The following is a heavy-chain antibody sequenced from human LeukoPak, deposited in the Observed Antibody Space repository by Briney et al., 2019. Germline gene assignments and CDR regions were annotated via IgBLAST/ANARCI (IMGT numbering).Heavy chain of an antibody. CDR2: INPNSGGT. CDR1: GYTFTGYY. Sequence: GASVKVSCKASGYTFTGYYMHWVRQAPGQGLEWMGWINPNSGGTNYARKFQGWVTMTRDTSISTAYMELSRLRSDDTAVYYCARGLGYDILTGYDYWGQGTLVTVSS. CDR3: ARGLGYDILTGYDY. V-gene: IGHV1-2*04. J-gene: IGHJ4*02. D-gene: IGHD3-9*01.